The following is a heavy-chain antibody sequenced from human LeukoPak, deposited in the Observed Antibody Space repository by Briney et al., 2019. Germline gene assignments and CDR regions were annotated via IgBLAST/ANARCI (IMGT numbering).Heavy chain of an antibody. CDR2: INADTGNT. V-gene: IGHV1-3*03. J-gene: IGHJ4*02. D-gene: IGHD4-17*01. Sequence: ASVKVSCKASGCTFTTYTMHWVRQAPGQRLEWMGWINADTGNTKCSQEFRGRLTITRDTSASTVYMDLSSLKSEDMAVYYCARSGGSRGTVTPPGDFWGQGTLVTVSS. CDR3: ARSGGSRGTVTPPGDF. CDR1: GCTFTTYT.